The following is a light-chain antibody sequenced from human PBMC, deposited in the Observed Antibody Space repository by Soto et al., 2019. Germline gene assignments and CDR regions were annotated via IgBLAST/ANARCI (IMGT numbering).Light chain of an antibody. J-gene: IGKJ1*01. CDR3: HQYNKWPRT. CDR2: DAS. CDR1: QSVDKD. V-gene: IGKV3-15*01. Sequence: EIVMTQSPATLSVSPGEGATLSCRPGQSVDKDLAWYRQKPGQAPSLLVYDASTRATGVPARFSGSGSGTEFTLTITSLQSEDFAVYFCHQYNKWPRTFGRGTKVDIK.